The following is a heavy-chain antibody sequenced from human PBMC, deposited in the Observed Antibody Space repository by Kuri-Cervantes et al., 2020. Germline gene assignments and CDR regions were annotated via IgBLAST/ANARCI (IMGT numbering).Heavy chain of an antibody. D-gene: IGHD3-3*01. CDR3: TRDDSRSDYYYYYMDV. J-gene: IGHJ6*03. Sequence: GGSLRLSCAASGFKFSCYDLHWVRQAPGKGLEWVSRINVDGSNTDYADSVKGRFTISRDSAKDTVYLQMNSLRVEDTAVYYCTRDDSRSDYYYYYMDVWGKGTTVTVSS. CDR2: INVDGSNT. CDR1: GFKFSCYD. V-gene: IGHV3-74*01.